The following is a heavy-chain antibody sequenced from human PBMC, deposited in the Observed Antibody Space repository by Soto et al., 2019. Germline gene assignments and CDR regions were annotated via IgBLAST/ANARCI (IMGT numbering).Heavy chain of an antibody. J-gene: IGHJ4*02. CDR1: GGTFSSYA. CDR3: ARDLGDGDNFHFDY. V-gene: IGHV1-69*13. CDR2: IIPIFGTA. D-gene: IGHD3-3*01. Sequence: SVKVSCKASGGTFSSYAISWVRQAPGQGLEWMGGIIPIFGTANYAQKFQGRVTVTADESTSTAYMELSSLRSEDTAVYYCARDLGDGDNFHFDYWGQGTLVTVSS.